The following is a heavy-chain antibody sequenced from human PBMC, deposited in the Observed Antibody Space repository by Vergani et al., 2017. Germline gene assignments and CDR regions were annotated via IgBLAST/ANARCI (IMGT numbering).Heavy chain of an antibody. D-gene: IGHD2-2*01. CDR1: GYTFTDYF. CDR2: INPNSGGT. V-gene: IGHV1-2*02. Sequence: QVQLVQSGAEVKKPGASVKVSCKASGYTFTDYFMHWVRQAPGQGLEWMGWINPNSGGTNYAQKFQGRVPMTRDTSISTAYMELSNLISNDTAVYYCARVGTSSNRDYFDYWGQGTLVTVSS. CDR3: ARVGTSSNRDYFDY. J-gene: IGHJ4*02.